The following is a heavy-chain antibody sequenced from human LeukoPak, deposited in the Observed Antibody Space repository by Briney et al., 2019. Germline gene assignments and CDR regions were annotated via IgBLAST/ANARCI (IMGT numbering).Heavy chain of an antibody. J-gene: IGHJ4*02. V-gene: IGHV4-34*01. Sequence: PSETLSLTCAVYGGSFSGYYWSWIRQPPGKGLEWIGEINHSGSTNYNPSLKSRVTISVDTSKNQFSLQLNSVTPEDTAVYYCARVSLTGTTTIFDYWGQGTLVTVSS. CDR2: INHSGST. D-gene: IGHD1-7*01. CDR1: GGSFSGYY. CDR3: ARVSLTGTTTIFDY.